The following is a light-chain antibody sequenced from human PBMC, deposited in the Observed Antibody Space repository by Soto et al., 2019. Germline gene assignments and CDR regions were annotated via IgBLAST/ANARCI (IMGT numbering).Light chain of an antibody. CDR2: DAS. J-gene: IGKJ5*01. Sequence: EIVLTQSPATLSLSPGERATLSCRASQSVSSYLAWYQQKPGQAPRLLIYDASNRATGIPARFSGSGSGTDFPLTISCLEPEDFAVYYCQQRSNWPPITFGQGTRLEIK. V-gene: IGKV3-11*01. CDR3: QQRSNWPPIT. CDR1: QSVSSY.